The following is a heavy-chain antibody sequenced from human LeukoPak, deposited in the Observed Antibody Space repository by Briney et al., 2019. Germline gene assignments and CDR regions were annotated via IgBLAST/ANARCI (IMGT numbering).Heavy chain of an antibody. V-gene: IGHV1-2*02. D-gene: IGHD3-16*02. CDR3: ARDYTLRLGELSLHFDY. Sequence: ASVKVSCKASGYTFTGYYMHWVRQAPGQGLEWMGWINPNSGGTNYAQKFQGRVTMTRDTSISTVYMELSRLRSDDTAIYYCARDYTLRLGELSLHFDYWGQGTLVTVSS. CDR1: GYTFTGYY. J-gene: IGHJ4*02. CDR2: INPNSGGT.